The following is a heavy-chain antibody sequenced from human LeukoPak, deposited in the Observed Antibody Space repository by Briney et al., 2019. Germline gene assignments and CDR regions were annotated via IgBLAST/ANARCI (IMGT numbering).Heavy chain of an antibody. Sequence: GGSLRLSCAASGFTFSSYSMNWVRQAPGKGLEWVSSISSSSSYIYYADSVKGRFTISRDNAKNSLYLQMNSLRAEDTAVYYCARFTGLPYAFDIWGQGTMVTVSS. D-gene: IGHD1-14*01. CDR2: ISSSSSYI. CDR3: ARFTGLPYAFDI. J-gene: IGHJ3*02. V-gene: IGHV3-21*04. CDR1: GFTFSSYS.